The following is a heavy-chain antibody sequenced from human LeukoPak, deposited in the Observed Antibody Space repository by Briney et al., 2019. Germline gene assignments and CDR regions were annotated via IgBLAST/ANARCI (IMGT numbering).Heavy chain of an antibody. J-gene: IGHJ4*02. Sequence: GGSLRLSCAASGFTFSSHWMHWVRQAPGKGLVWVSRIKDDGSHTNYADSVKGRFTISRDNSNNTVYLQMNSLRPDDTAMYYCARDTRRAPLTAGDYWGQGTLVTVSS. CDR2: IKDDGSHT. D-gene: IGHD1-20*01. V-gene: IGHV3-74*01. CDR3: ARDTRRAPLTAGDY. CDR1: GFTFSSHW.